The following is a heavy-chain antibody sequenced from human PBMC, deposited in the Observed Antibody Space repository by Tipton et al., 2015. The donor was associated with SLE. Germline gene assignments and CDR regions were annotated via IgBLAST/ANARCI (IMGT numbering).Heavy chain of an antibody. V-gene: IGHV4-59*01. J-gene: IGHJ4*02. CDR2: IYYSGST. CDR3: ARGPPRLVWYYFDY. D-gene: IGHD3-16*01. Sequence: TLSLTCTVAGGSISNYYWTWIRQPPGKGLEWIGYIYYSGSTNYNPSLKSQVTMSVDTSKNQFSLKLSSVTAADTAVYYCARGPPRLVWYYFDYWGQGTLVTVTS. CDR1: GGSISNYY.